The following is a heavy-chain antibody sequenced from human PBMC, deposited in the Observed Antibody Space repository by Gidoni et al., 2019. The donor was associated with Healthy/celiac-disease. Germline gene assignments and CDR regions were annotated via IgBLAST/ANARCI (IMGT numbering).Heavy chain of an antibody. Sequence: QVQLQESGPGLVKPSETLSLTCTVSGGSISSYYWSWIRQPPGKGLEWIGYIYYSGSTNYNPSLKSRVTISVDTSKNQFSLKLSSVTAADTAVYYCATYSSGWYTFDYWGQGTLVTVSS. D-gene: IGHD6-19*01. CDR3: ATYSSGWYTFDY. CDR2: IYYSGST. V-gene: IGHV4-59*01. CDR1: GGSISSYY. J-gene: IGHJ4*02.